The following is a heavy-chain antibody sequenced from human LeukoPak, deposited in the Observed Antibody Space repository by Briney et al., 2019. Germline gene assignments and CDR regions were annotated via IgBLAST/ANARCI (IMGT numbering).Heavy chain of an antibody. CDR2: ISGSGGST. CDR3: AKGRKGPYASFDY. CDR1: GFTFSSYA. Sequence: PGASLRLSCAASGFTFSSYAMSWVRQAPGKGLEWVSAISGSGGSTYYADSVKGRFTISRDNSKNTLYLQMNSLRAEDTAVYYCAKGRKGPYASFDYWGQGTLVTVSS. J-gene: IGHJ4*02. V-gene: IGHV3-23*01.